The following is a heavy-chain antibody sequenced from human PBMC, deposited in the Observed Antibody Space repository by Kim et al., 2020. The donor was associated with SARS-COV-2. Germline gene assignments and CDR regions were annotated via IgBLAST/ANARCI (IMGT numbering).Heavy chain of an antibody. V-gene: IGHV1-18*01. CDR2: ISAYNGNT. CDR1: GYTFTSYG. CDR3: AREGSYGSGSYLAWGMDV. Sequence: ASVKVSCKASGYTFTSYGISWVRHAPGQGLEWMGWISAYNGNTNYAQKLQGRVTMTTDTSTSTAYMELRSLRSDDTAVYYCAREGSYGSGSYLAWGMDVWGQGTTVTVSS. D-gene: IGHD3-10*01. J-gene: IGHJ6*02.